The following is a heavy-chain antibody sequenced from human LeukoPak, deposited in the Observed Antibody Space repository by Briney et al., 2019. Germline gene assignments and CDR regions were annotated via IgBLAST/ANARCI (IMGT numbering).Heavy chain of an antibody. Sequence: ASVKVSCKASGGTFSTLDISWVRQAPGHGLEWMGGIIPLFGPANYAQKFQDRITIIADESTTTAYMELSSLRSEDTAVYYCARLGSGYDPGDFWGQGTLVTVST. D-gene: IGHD5-12*01. CDR2: IIPLFGPA. V-gene: IGHV1-69*13. J-gene: IGHJ4*02. CDR3: ARLGSGYDPGDF. CDR1: GGTFSTLD.